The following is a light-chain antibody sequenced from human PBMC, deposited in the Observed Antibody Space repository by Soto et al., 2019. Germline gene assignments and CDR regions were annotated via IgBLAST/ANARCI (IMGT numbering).Light chain of an antibody. CDR1: SSDVGGYNF. V-gene: IGLV2-14*01. CDR3: SSYTTSSTPYSV. CDR2: EVS. J-gene: IGLJ1*01. Sequence: QSALTQPASVSGSPGQSITISCTGTSSDVGGYNFVSWYQQHPGKVPKLMIYEVSNRPSGVSNRFSGSKSGNTASVTISGLEAEDEADYYCSSYTTSSTPYSVFGTGTKVTAL.